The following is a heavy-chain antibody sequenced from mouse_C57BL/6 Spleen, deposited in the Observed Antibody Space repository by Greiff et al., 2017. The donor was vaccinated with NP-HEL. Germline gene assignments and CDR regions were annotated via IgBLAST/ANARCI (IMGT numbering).Heavy chain of an antibody. CDR1: GFTFSSYA. Sequence: EVHLVESGGGLVKPGGSLKLSCAASGFTFSSYAMSWVRQTPEKRLEWVATISDGGSYTYYPDNVKGRFTISRDNAKNNLYLQMSHLKSEDTAMYYCARDREDGYYFDYWGQGTTLTVSS. CDR2: ISDGGSYT. J-gene: IGHJ2*01. CDR3: ARDREDGYYFDY. D-gene: IGHD2-3*01. V-gene: IGHV5-4*01.